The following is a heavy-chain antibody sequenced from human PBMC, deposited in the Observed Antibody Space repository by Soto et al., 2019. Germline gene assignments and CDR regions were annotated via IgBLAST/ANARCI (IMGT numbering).Heavy chain of an antibody. CDR2: IYYSGST. Sequence: QVQLQESGPGLVKPSETLSLTCTVSGGSISSYYWSWIRQPPGKGLEWIGYIYYSGSTNYNPSLKSRVTISVDTSKNQFSLKLSSVTAADTAVYYCAGGSPYYYDTPPLFDYWGQGTLVTVSS. CDR1: GGSISSYY. D-gene: IGHD3-22*01. CDR3: AGGSPYYYDTPPLFDY. V-gene: IGHV4-59*01. J-gene: IGHJ4*02.